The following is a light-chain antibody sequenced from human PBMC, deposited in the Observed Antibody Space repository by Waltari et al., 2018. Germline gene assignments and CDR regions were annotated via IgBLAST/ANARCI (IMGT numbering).Light chain of an antibody. CDR1: QSVVYNSNGKNY. V-gene: IGKV4-1*01. Sequence: CKSSQSVVYNSNGKNYLAWYQQKPGQPPKLLIYWASTRQSGVPDRFSGSGSGTDFTLTINSLQAEDVAVYYCQQYYRSRTFGQGTKVEIK. CDR3: QQYYRSRT. CDR2: WAS. J-gene: IGKJ1*01.